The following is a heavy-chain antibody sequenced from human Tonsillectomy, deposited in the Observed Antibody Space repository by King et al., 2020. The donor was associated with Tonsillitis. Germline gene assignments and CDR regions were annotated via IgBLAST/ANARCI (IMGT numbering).Heavy chain of an antibody. V-gene: IGHV1-69*01. D-gene: IGHD3-22*01. Sequence: HVQLVESGAEVKKPGSSVKVSCKASGGAFSSHAITWVRQAPGQVLEWMGGIIPILGTPVYAQKFQGRVTISADEATNTAYMEVSSLRPGDTAVYYCARDAGDYYQSSGFSGHYSDYWGQGTLVTVSS. CDR2: IIPILGTP. CDR1: GGAFSSHA. CDR3: ARDAGDYYQSSGFSGHYSDY. J-gene: IGHJ4*02.